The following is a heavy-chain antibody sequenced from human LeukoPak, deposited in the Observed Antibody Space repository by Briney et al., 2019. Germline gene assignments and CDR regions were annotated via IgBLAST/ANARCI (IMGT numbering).Heavy chain of an antibody. CDR2: IYYSGST. J-gene: IGHJ4*02. D-gene: IGHD2-2*01. Sequence: SETLSLTCAVSGGSVTSTNWWTWVRQPPGKGLEWIGYIYYSGSTNYNPSLKSRVTISVDTSKNQFSLKLSSVTAADTAVYYCATGPAATFDYWGQGTLVTVSS. CDR1: GGSVTSTNW. CDR3: ATGPAATFDY. V-gene: IGHV4-59*02.